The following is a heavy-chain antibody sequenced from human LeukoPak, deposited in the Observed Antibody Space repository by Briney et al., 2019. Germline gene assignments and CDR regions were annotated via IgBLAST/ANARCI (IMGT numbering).Heavy chain of an antibody. Sequence: PSQTLSLTCPVSGGSISSGSYYWSWIRQPAGKGLEWIGRIYTSGSTNYNPSLKSRVTISVDTSKNQFSLKLSSVTAADTAVYYCAREGVVVTAIDYWGQGTLVTVSS. J-gene: IGHJ4*02. V-gene: IGHV4-61*02. CDR2: IYTSGST. D-gene: IGHD2-21*02. CDR1: GGSISSGSYY. CDR3: AREGVVVTAIDY.